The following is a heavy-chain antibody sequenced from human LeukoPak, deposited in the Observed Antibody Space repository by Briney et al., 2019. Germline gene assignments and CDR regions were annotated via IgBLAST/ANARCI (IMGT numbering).Heavy chain of an antibody. Sequence: GGSLRLSCAASGFTFTSSAMQWVRQARGQRLEWIGWIVVGSGNTNYAQKFQERVTITRDMSTSTAYMELSSLRSEDTAVYYCAADYYGSGSSFDPWGQGTLVTVSS. J-gene: IGHJ5*02. CDR1: GFTFTSSA. CDR2: IVVGSGNT. D-gene: IGHD3-10*01. CDR3: AADYYGSGSSFDP. V-gene: IGHV1-58*02.